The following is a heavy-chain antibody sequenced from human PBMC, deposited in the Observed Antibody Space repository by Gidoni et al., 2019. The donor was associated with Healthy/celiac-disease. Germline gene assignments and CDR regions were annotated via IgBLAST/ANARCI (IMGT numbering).Heavy chain of an antibody. Sequence: EVQLLESGGGLVQPGGSLRLSCAASGFTFSSYAMSWVRQAPGKGLEWVAAISGSGGSTYYADSVKGRFTISRDNSKNTLYLKMNSLRAEDTAVYYCAKRGRYSSSWYYFDYWGQGTLVTVSS. CDR3: AKRGRYSSSWYYFDY. CDR1: GFTFSSYA. V-gene: IGHV3-23*01. D-gene: IGHD6-13*01. J-gene: IGHJ4*02. CDR2: ISGSGGST.